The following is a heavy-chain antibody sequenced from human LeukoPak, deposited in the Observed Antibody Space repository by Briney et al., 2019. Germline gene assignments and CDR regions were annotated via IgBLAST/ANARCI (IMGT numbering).Heavy chain of an antibody. CDR3: ARDHSLVLGD. V-gene: IGHV3-30-3*01. CDR2: ISYDGSNK. J-gene: IGHJ4*02. Sequence: PGGSLRLSCAASGFTFSSYAMHWVRQAPGKGLEWVAVISYDGSNKYYADSVKGRFTISRDNSKNTLYLQMNSLRAEDTAVYYCARDHSLVLGDWGQGTLVTVSS. D-gene: IGHD3-16*01. CDR1: GFTFSSYA.